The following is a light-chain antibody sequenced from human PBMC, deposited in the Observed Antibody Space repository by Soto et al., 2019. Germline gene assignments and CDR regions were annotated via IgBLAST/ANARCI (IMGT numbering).Light chain of an antibody. Sequence: EIVWTQSPGTLSLSPGERATLSCRASQSVSSSYLAWYQQKPGQAPRLLIYGASSRATGIPDRFSGSGSGTDFTLTISSLEPEDFAVYYCQQYGSSPRTFGQGTKVDI. J-gene: IGKJ1*01. V-gene: IGKV3-20*01. CDR3: QQYGSSPRT. CDR2: GAS. CDR1: QSVSSSY.